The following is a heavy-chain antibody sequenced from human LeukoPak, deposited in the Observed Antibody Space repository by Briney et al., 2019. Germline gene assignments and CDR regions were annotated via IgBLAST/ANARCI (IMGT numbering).Heavy chain of an antibody. J-gene: IGHJ4*02. CDR3: ARGTTSLLGNSGY. Sequence: ASVKVSCKASGGTFSSYAISWVRQAPGQGLEWMGGIIPIFGTANYAQKFQGRVTITTDESTSTAYMELSSLRSEDTAVYCCARGTTSLLGNSGYWGQGTLVTVSS. CDR2: IIPIFGTA. D-gene: IGHD4-23*01. V-gene: IGHV1-69*05. CDR1: GGTFSSYA.